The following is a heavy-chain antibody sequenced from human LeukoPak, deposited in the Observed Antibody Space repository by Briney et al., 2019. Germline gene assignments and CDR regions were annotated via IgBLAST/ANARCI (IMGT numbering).Heavy chain of an antibody. Sequence: PGRSLRLSCAASGFTFSSYAMHWVRQAPGKGLEWVAVISYDGSNKYYADSVKGRFTISRDNSKNTLYLQMNSLRAEDTAVHYCARGQFQPDYWGQGTLVTVSS. CDR1: GFTFSSYA. CDR2: ISYDGSNK. J-gene: IGHJ4*02. D-gene: IGHD6-19*01. CDR3: ARGQFQPDY. V-gene: IGHV3-30-3*01.